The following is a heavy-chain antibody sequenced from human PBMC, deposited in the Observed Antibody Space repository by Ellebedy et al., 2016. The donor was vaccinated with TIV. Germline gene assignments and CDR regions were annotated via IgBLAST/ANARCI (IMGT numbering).Heavy chain of an antibody. CDR1: GFTFSDYY. Sequence: GESLKISXAASGFTFSDYYMSWVRQAPGKGLEWVANIKQDGSEKYYVDSVKGRFTISRDNAKNSLYLQMNSLRAEDTAVYYCASLPYCTNGVCYTGMDVWGQGTTVTVSS. CDR3: ASLPYCTNGVCYTGMDV. D-gene: IGHD2-8*01. V-gene: IGHV3-7*01. CDR2: IKQDGSEK. J-gene: IGHJ6*02.